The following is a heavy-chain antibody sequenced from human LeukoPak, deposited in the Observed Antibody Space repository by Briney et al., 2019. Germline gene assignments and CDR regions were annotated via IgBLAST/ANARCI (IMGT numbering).Heavy chain of an antibody. V-gene: IGHV3-23*03. J-gene: IGHJ4*02. CDR2: IYSGGST. CDR3: ARDVVGAIYFD. CDR1: GFIFSNYA. Sequence: PGGSLRLSCAASGFIFSNYALSWVRQAPGKGLEWVSIIYSGGSTSYADSVKGRFTISRDNSKNTLYLQMNSLRAEDTAVYYCARDVVGAIYFDWGQGTLVTVSS. D-gene: IGHD1-26*01.